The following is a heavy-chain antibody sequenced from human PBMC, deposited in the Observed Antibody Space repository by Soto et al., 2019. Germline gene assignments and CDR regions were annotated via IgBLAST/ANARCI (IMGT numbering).Heavy chain of an antibody. CDR3: ARGYCSAVGCYVHYYYGFDV. CDR1: GFTFSSYD. D-gene: IGHD2-15*01. Sequence: GGSLRLSCSASGFTFSSYDMHWVRQGPGKGLEWVSAIGTAGDTNYAGSVKGRFTISRENAKNSLYLQMNSLRADDTAVYYCARGYCSAVGCYVHYYYGFDVWGQGTTVTVSS. J-gene: IGHJ6*02. V-gene: IGHV3-13*04. CDR2: IGTAGDT.